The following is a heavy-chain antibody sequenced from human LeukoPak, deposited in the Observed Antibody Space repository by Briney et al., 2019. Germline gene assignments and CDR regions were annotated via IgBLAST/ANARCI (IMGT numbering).Heavy chain of an antibody. J-gene: IGHJ4*02. V-gene: IGHV3-23*01. D-gene: IGHD6-19*01. Sequence: GGSLGLSCAASGFTFGNYAMSWVRQAPGKGLEWVSTISVSGVSTYYADSVKGRFTISRDNSKNTLYLQMNSLRAEGTAVYYCAKAYSSGWLEGFDFWGQGTLVTVSS. CDR3: AKAYSSGWLEGFDF. CDR1: GFTFGNYA. CDR2: ISVSGVST.